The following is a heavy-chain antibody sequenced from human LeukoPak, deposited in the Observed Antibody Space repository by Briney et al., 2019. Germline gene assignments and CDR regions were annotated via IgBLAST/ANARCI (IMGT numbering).Heavy chain of an antibody. D-gene: IGHD2-15*01. CDR2: ISSTGGTT. V-gene: IGHV3-23*01. Sequence: GGSLRLSCAASGITFSSYGMSWARQAPGKGLEWVSSISSTGGTTYYADSVKGRFTISRDNSKNTLYLQMNSLRAKDTAIYYCAKNGDRGAYCTGGTCYPYFYYYMDVWGKGTTVTI. CDR1: GITFSSYG. CDR3: AKNGDRGAYCTGGTCYPYFYYYMDV. J-gene: IGHJ6*03.